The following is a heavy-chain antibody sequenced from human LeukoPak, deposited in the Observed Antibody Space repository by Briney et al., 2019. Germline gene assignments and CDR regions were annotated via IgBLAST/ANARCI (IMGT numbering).Heavy chain of an antibody. CDR3: AKGSYYDSSGSFYFDY. Sequence: GGSLGLSCAASGFTFSSYAMSWVRQAPGKGLEWVSGISGSGDNTYYADSAKGRFTISRDNSKNTLYVQVNSLGTEDTAAYYCAKGSYYDSSGSFYFDYWGQGTLVTVSS. J-gene: IGHJ4*02. CDR2: ISGSGDNT. CDR1: GFTFSSYA. V-gene: IGHV3-23*01. D-gene: IGHD3-22*01.